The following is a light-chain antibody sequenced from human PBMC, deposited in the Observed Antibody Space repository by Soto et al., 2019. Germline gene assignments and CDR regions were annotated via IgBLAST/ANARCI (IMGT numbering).Light chain of an antibody. V-gene: IGLV2-23*01. CDR1: SSDVGHYNF. J-gene: IGLJ1*01. CDR2: EDS. Sequence: QSALTQPASVSGSPGQSITISCTGTSSDVGHYNFVSWYQQDPGKAPKLMIYEDSKRPSGVSNRISGSRSGNTASLTISGLQVEDEADYYCCSYAGDSTYVFGTGTKVTVL. CDR3: CSYAGDSTYV.